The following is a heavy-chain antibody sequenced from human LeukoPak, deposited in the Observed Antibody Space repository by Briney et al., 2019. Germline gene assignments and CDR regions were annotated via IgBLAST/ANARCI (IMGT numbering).Heavy chain of an antibody. CDR3: ARVDGPFDI. V-gene: IGHV4-30-4*08. Sequence: SETLSLTCTVSGDSISSGDYYWSWIRQPPGKGLEWIAYIYHTGSTYYNPSLRSRVIISVDTSKNQFSLKLSSMTAADMAVYYCARVDGPFDIWGQRTMVTVSS. J-gene: IGHJ3*02. D-gene: IGHD5-24*01. CDR1: GDSISSGDYY. CDR2: IYHTGST.